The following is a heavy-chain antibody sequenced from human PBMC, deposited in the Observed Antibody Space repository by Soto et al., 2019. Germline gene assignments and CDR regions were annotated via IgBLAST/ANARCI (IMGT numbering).Heavy chain of an antibody. CDR1: GFTFSDYY. D-gene: IGHD1-26*01. J-gene: IGHJ6*02. CDR3: ARDMSGGTYNYYYGMDV. V-gene: IGHV3-11*01. Sequence: TGGSLRLSCAASGFTFSDYYMSWIRQAPGKGLEWVSYISNSATTTYYADSVKGRFTISRDNSKNTLYLQMNSLRADDTAVYYCARDMSGGTYNYYYGMDVWGQGTTVTVSS. CDR2: ISNSATTT.